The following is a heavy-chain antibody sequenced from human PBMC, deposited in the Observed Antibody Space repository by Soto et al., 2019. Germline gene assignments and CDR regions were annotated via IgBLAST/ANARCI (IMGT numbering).Heavy chain of an antibody. CDR1: GFTFSSYA. D-gene: IGHD4-4*01. V-gene: IGHV3-23*01. J-gene: IGHJ4*02. Sequence: EVQLLESGGGLVQPGGSLRLSCAAPGFTFSSYAMSWVRQAPGKGLEWVSTISGSGDSTYYADSVKGRFTISRDNSKNTLYLQMNSLRAEDTAVYYCAKDPTAYSNYISVGKYWGQGTLVTVSS. CDR2: ISGSGDST. CDR3: AKDPTAYSNYISVGKY.